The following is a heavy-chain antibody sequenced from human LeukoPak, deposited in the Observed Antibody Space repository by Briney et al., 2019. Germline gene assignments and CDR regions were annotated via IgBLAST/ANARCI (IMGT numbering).Heavy chain of an antibody. CDR2: IYISGST. V-gene: IGHV4-4*07. J-gene: IGHJ4*02. D-gene: IGHD6-13*01. CDR1: GGSISSHY. CDR3: VRHARGDSSSWYRLDY. Sequence: PSETLSLTCTVSGGSISSHYWSWIRQPAGKGLEWIGRIYISGSTNYNPSLKSRVTMSVDTSKNQFSLKLRSVTAADTAVYYCVRHARGDSSSWYRLDYWGQGTLVTVSS.